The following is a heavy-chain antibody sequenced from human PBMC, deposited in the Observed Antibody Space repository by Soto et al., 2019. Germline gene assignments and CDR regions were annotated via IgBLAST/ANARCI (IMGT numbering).Heavy chain of an antibody. CDR3: AKGILSATIGPYAMDV. V-gene: IGHV3-30*18. J-gene: IGHJ6*02. CDR1: GFDFSSYA. CDR2: ISYDGNYI. Sequence: QVQLVESGGGVVQPGASLSLSCEASGFDFSSYAMHWVRQAPGKGLEWVGVISYDGNYIYYADSVKGRFTISRDNSKNTLYVQVNSLRPEDTAVYYCAKGILSATIGPYAMDVWGQGTTVTVSS. D-gene: IGHD3-16*01.